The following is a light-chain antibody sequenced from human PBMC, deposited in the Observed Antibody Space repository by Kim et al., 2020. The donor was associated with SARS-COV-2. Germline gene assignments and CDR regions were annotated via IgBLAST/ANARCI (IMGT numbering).Light chain of an antibody. CDR2: DVD. J-gene: IGLJ2*01. CDR1: SSDIGSYNL. V-gene: IGLV2-23*02. CDR3: CSYGGSHIRVL. Sequence: QSITISCTGTSSDIGSYNLVSWYQHHPGKAPKLILYDVDKRPSGVSYRFSGSKSGNTASLTISGLQAEDEADYHCCSYGGSHIRVLFGGGTQLTVL.